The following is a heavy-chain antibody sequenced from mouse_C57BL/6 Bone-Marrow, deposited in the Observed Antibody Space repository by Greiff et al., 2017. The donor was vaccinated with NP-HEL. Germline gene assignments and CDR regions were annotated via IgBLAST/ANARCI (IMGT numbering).Heavy chain of an antibody. D-gene: IGHD2-5*01. CDR3: AREAYYSNYWFAY. J-gene: IGHJ3*01. Sequence: EVNVVESGGGLVKPGGSLKLSCAASGFTFSSYAMSWVRQTPEKRLEWVATISDGGSYTYYPDNVKGRFTISRDNAKNNLYLQMSHLKSGDTAMYYCAREAYYSNYWFAYWGQGTLVTVSA. CDR1: GFTFSSYA. CDR2: ISDGGSYT. V-gene: IGHV5-4*01.